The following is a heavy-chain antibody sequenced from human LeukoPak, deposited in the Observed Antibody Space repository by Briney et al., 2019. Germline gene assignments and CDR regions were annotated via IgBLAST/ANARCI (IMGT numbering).Heavy chain of an antibody. D-gene: IGHD6-19*01. J-gene: IGHJ4*02. CDR3: ARWSSGWLEDY. CDR2: INTNTGNP. V-gene: IGHV7-4-1*02. Sequence: GASVKVSCKASGYTFTSYDINWVRQATGQGLEWMGWINTNTGNPTYAQGFTGRFVFSLDTSVSTAYLQISSLKAEDTAVYYCARWSSGWLEDYWGQGTLVTVSS. CDR1: GYTFTSYD.